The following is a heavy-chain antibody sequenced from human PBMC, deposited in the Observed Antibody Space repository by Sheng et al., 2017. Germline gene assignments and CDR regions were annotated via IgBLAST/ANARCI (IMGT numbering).Heavy chain of an antibody. D-gene: IGHD1-7*01. CDR3: STAGYNWNYVLAY. Sequence: ESGGGVVQPGRSLRLSCAASGFTFSSHAMHWVRQAPGKGLEWLGRIQGKPDGWTTYYAAPVTGRFIISRDDSTSTLYLQLNSLNTEDSGVYYCSTAGYNWNYVLAYWGQGSPGHRLL. J-gene: IGHJ4*02. CDR1: GFTFSSHA. CDR2: IQGKPDGWTT. V-gene: IGHV3-15*01.